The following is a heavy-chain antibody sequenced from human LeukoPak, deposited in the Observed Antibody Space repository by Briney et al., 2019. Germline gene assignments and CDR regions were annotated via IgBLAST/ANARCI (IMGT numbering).Heavy chain of an antibody. CDR2: IYYSGST. D-gene: IGHD3-10*01. J-gene: IGHJ4*02. Sequence: SETLSLTCTVSGVSISSYHWTWIRQPPGEGLEWIGHIYYSGSTNYNPSLKSRVTISVDTSKNQFSLKLSSVTAADTAVYYCARLRAMVPDYWGQGTLVTVSS. V-gene: IGHV4-59*01. CDR3: ARLRAMVPDY. CDR1: GVSISSYH.